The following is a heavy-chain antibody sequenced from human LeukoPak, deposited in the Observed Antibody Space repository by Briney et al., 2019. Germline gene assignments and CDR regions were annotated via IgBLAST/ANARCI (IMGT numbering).Heavy chain of an antibody. Sequence: GGSLRLSCAASGFTFSSYEMNWARQAPGKGLEWVSYISSSGSTIYYADSVKGRFTISRDKAKNSLYLQMNSLRAEDTAVYYCARERIAVAGTGGPSTIFDYWGQGTLVTVSS. CDR2: ISSSGSTI. CDR3: ARERIAVAGTGGPSTIFDY. J-gene: IGHJ4*02. CDR1: GFTFSSYE. V-gene: IGHV3-48*03. D-gene: IGHD6-19*01.